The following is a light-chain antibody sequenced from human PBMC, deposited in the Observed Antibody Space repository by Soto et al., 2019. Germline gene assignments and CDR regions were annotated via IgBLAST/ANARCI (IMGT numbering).Light chain of an antibody. CDR1: EGLGRW. CDR3: QQVTSFPYT. Sequence: DIQMTQSPSSVSASVGDRVTITCRASEGLGRWLAWYQQKPGKAPKLLIYAASSLQSGVPSRFSGSGSGTDFTLTISSLQSEDFATYYCQQVTSFPYTFGQGTKLEIK. CDR2: AAS. J-gene: IGKJ2*01. V-gene: IGKV1-12*01.